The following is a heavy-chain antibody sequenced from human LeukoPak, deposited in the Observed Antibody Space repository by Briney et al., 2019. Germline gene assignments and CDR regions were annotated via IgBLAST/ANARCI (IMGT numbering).Heavy chain of an antibody. J-gene: IGHJ6*02. CDR2: INHNGNVN. D-gene: IGHD3-16*01. CDR1: GFTFSSYA. CDR3: ARGGGLDV. V-gene: IGHV3-7*03. Sequence: SGGSLRLSCAASGFTFSSYAMSWVRQAPGKGLEWVASINHNGNVNYYVDSVKGRFIISRDNAKNSLYLQMSNLRAEDTDVYFCARGGGLDVWGQGATVTVSS.